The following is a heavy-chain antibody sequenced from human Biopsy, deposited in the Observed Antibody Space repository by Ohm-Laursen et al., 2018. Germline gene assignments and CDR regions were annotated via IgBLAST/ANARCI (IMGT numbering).Heavy chain of an antibody. D-gene: IGHD3-3*01. CDR3: ARSFGVVINFEHNWFDP. CDR2: INPMFGTA. Sequence: SVKVSCNASGATFSDYAINWLRQAPGQGLEWMGGINPMFGTAKYAQRFQGRVTITADKSTSTADMELSSLRSDDTAVYYCARSFGVVINFEHNWFDPWGQGTLVTVSS. CDR1: GATFSDYA. V-gene: IGHV1-69*06. J-gene: IGHJ5*02.